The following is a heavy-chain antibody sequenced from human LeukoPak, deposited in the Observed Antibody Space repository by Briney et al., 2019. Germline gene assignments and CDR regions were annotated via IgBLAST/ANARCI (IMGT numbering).Heavy chain of an antibody. D-gene: IGHD2-15*01. V-gene: IGHV1-69*06. CDR1: GGTSSSYA. CDR2: IIPIFGTA. J-gene: IGHJ6*03. CDR3: ARVYCSGGSCYSEFVCCYMDV. Sequence: GSSVKVSCKASGGTSSSYAISWVRQAPGQGLVWMGGIIPIFGTANYAQKFQGRVTITAGKSTSTAYMELSSLRSEDTAVYYCARVYCSGGSCYSEFVCCYMDVWGKGTTVTVSS.